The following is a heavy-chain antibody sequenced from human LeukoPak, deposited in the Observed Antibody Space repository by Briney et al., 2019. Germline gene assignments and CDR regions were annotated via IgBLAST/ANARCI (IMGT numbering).Heavy chain of an antibody. Sequence: NPSETLSLTCTVSGGSITSSISYWGWIRQPPGQGLEWIGSIYSGGTYYNLATKSRVTISEDTSKNKFSLKLSTVTAADTAVYYCARRSVTAHAFDFWDQGTRVTVSS. V-gene: IGHV4-39*01. J-gene: IGHJ3*01. CDR2: IYSGGT. CDR3: ARRSVTAHAFDF. D-gene: IGHD2-21*02. CDR1: GGSITSSISY.